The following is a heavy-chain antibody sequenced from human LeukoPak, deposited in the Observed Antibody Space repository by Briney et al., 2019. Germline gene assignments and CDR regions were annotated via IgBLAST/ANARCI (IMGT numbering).Heavy chain of an antibody. CDR2: IYYSGST. Sequence: SETLSLTCTVSGGSISSSSYYWGWIRQPPGKGLEWIGSIYYSGSTYYNPSLKSRVTISVDTSKNQFSLKLSSVTAADTAVYYCARHRMYYYDSSGRGVADAFDIWGQGTMVTVST. D-gene: IGHD3-22*01. J-gene: IGHJ3*02. CDR3: ARHRMYYYDSSGRGVADAFDI. V-gene: IGHV4-39*01. CDR1: GGSISSSSYY.